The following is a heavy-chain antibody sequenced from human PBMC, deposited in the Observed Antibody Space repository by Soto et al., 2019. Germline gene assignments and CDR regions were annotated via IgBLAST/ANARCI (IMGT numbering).Heavy chain of an antibody. J-gene: IGHJ4*02. Sequence: SVKVSCKASGGTFSSYAISWLRQAPGQGLEWMGGIIPIFGTANYAQKFQGRVTITADESTSTAYMELSSLRSEDTAVYYCARTVKGGYDSSGYYYPFDYWGQGTLVTVSS. V-gene: IGHV1-69*13. D-gene: IGHD3-22*01. CDR3: ARTVKGGYDSSGYYYPFDY. CDR1: GGTFSSYA. CDR2: IIPIFGTA.